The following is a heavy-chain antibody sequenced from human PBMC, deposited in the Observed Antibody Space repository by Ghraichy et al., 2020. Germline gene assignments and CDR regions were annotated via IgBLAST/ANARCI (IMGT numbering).Heavy chain of an antibody. CDR1: GFTFTGYY. D-gene: IGHD2-2*01. Sequence: ASVKVSCKASGFTFTGYYIHWVRQAPGQGLEWMGWINPNSGDTKYAQKFQGRVTMTRDTSINTLYMELSRLRSDDTAVYYCARVGSTSHHFDYWGQGTLVTVSS. CDR3: ARVGSTSHHFDY. V-gene: IGHV1-2*02. J-gene: IGHJ4*02. CDR2: INPNSGDT.